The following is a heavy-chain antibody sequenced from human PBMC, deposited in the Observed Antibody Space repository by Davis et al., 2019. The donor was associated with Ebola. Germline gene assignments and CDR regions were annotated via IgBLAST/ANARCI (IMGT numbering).Heavy chain of an antibody. V-gene: IGHV1-46*01. CDR3: ARDYRGGDILTGSYFDY. CDR1: GYTFISYY. Sequence: ASVKVSCKASGYTFISYYIHWVRQAPGQGLEWMGIINPSGGITTYAQKFQGRVTMTRDTSTSTVYMELSSLRSEDTAMYYCARDYRGGDILTGSYFDYWGQGTLVTVSS. J-gene: IGHJ4*02. D-gene: IGHD3-9*01. CDR2: INPSGGIT.